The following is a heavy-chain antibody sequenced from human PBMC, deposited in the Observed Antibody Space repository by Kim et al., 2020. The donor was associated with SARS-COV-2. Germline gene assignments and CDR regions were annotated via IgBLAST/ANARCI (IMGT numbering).Heavy chain of an antibody. V-gene: IGHV3-13*01. J-gene: IGHJ6*02. CDR2: IGTAGDT. CDR3: ARAPVYYDFWSGYFHSSQGYYYYGMDV. Sequence: GGSLRLSCAASGFTFSSYDMHWVRQATGKGLEWVSAIGTAGDTYYPGSVKGRFTISRENAKNSLYLQMNSLRAGDTAVYYCARAPVYYDFWSGYFHSSQGYYYYGMDVWGQGTTVTVSS. CDR1: GFTFSSYD. D-gene: IGHD3-3*01.